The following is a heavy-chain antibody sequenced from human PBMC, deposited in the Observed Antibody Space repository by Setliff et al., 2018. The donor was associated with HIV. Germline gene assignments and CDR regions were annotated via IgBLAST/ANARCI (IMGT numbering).Heavy chain of an antibody. D-gene: IGHD6-19*01. CDR3: ARVPYPADYYMDV. CDR1: GGSISSHY. CDR2: IFYSGST. J-gene: IGHJ6*03. V-gene: IGHV4-59*11. Sequence: SETLSLTCTVSGGSISSHYWSWIRQPPGKGLEWIGYIFYSGSTNYNPSLKSRVTISVDTSKNQFSLKLNSVTAADTAVYYCARVPYPADYYMDVWGKGTTVTVS.